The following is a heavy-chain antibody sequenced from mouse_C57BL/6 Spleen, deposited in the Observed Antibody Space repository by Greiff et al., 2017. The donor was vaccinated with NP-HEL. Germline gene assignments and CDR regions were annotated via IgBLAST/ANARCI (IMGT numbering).Heavy chain of an antibody. Sequence: VQLKQSGPELVKPGASVKISCKASGYTFTDYYMNWVKQSHGKSLEWIGDINPNNGGTSYNQKFKGKATLTVDKSSSTVYMELRSLTSEDSAVYYCARWYYYGSSYWYFDVWGTGTTVTVSS. D-gene: IGHD1-1*01. J-gene: IGHJ1*03. V-gene: IGHV1-26*01. CDR3: ARWYYYGSSYWYFDV. CDR2: INPNNGGT. CDR1: GYTFTDYY.